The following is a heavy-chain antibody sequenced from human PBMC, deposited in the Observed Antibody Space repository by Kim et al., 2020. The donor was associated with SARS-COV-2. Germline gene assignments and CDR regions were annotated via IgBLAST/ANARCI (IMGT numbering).Heavy chain of an antibody. CDR3: AGLWFRELFPGYYYMDV. J-gene: IGHJ6*03. D-gene: IGHD3-10*01. V-gene: IGHV1-69*13. CDR1: GGTFSSYA. CDR2: IIPIFGTA. Sequence: SVKVSCKASGGTFSSYAISWVRHAPGQGLEWMGGIIPIFGTANYAQKFQGRVTITADESTSTAYMELSSLRSEDTAVYYCAGLWFRELFPGYYYMDVWGKGTTVTVSS.